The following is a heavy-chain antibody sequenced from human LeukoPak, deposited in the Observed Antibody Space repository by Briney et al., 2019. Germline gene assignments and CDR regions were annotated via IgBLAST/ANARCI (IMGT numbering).Heavy chain of an antibody. CDR1: GFTFSSYA. CDR2: ISYDGSNK. Sequence: GGSLRLSCAASGFTFSSYAMHWVRQAPGKGLEWVAVISYDGSNKYYADSVKGRFTISRDNSKNTLYLQMNSLRAEDTAVYYCARLATLSTVAARGRTWFDAWGQGTLVTVSS. D-gene: IGHD6-6*01. CDR3: ARLATLSTVAARGRTWFDA. V-gene: IGHV3-30*04. J-gene: IGHJ5*02.